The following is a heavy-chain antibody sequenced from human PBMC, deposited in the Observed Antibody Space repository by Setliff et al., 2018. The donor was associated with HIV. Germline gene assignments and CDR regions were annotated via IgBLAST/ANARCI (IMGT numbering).Heavy chain of an antibody. J-gene: IGHJ6*03. Sequence: SETLSLTCAVYGGTFNNYYWSWLRQPPGKGLEWIGEINHSGDTNYNPSLKSRVAISVDTTNSHFSLKLSSVTAADTAVYFCARAQTRPSHYYSYYMDVWGKGTTVTVSS. CDR1: GGTFNNYY. CDR2: INHSGDT. CDR3: ARAQTRPSHYYSYYMDV. V-gene: IGHV4-34*01.